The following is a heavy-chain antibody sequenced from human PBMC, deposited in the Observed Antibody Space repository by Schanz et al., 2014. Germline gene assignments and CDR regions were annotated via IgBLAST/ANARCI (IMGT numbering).Heavy chain of an antibody. CDR1: GFTFSTYW. D-gene: IGHD5-12*01. CDR3: ARDPNSVNEIDY. J-gene: IGHJ4*02. CDR2: IKQDESER. V-gene: IGHV3-7*03. Sequence: QLVESGGGLVQPGESLRVSCAASGFTFSTYWMSWVRQAPGKGLEWVANIKQDESERSYVDSVKGRFTLSRDNAKKTMDLQMNSLRVEDTAVYYCARDPNSVNEIDYWGQGTLVTVSS.